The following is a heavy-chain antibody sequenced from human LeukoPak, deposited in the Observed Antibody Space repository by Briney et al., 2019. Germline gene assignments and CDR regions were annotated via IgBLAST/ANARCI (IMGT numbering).Heavy chain of an antibody. J-gene: IGHJ4*02. V-gene: IGHV3-7*01. D-gene: IGHD2-15*01. CDR3: ASDGSSFDY. Sequence: GGSLRLSCAASGFTFSSYWMSWVRQAPGKGLEWLANIKKDGRKKYYVKSVKGRFTISRDNAKNSLYLQMNSLRAEDTAVYYCASDGSSFDYWGQGALVTVSS. CDR1: GFTFSSYW. CDR2: IKKDGRKK.